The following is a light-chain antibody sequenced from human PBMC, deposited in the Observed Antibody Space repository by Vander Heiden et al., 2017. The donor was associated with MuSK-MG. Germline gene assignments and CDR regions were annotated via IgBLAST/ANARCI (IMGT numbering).Light chain of an antibody. CDR3: AAWDASRSGWV. CDR1: TSNTGVNY. J-gene: IGLJ3*02. CDR2: IKN. Sequence: QPLLTQPPSPSRTHGPRVTISGSGTTSNTGVNYVSWNQQFPVTSPELLIIIKNQRPSGVPDRCSGSKSGTSASMAISGLLAEDEADYYCAAWDASRSGWVFGGGTKLTVL. V-gene: IGLV1-47*02.